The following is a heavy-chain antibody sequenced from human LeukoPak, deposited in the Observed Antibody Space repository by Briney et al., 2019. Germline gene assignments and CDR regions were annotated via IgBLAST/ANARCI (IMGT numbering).Heavy chain of an antibody. CDR2: IYYSGTT. Sequence: SETLSLTCTVSGGSISNYYWSWIRQPPGKGLEWIGYIYYSGTTNYNPSLKSRVTISLDTSKNQFSLKLSSVTAADTAVYYCAGHHPRNTVDFWGQGTLVTVSS. J-gene: IGHJ4*02. CDR3: AGHHPRNTVDF. V-gene: IGHV4-59*08. CDR1: GGSISNYY. D-gene: IGHD2/OR15-2a*01.